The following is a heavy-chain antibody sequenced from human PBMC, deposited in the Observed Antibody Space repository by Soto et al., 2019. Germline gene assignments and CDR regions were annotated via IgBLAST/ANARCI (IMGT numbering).Heavy chain of an antibody. J-gene: IGHJ4*02. D-gene: IGHD6-19*01. CDR1: VCTFSSYS. CDR2: ISGSSSTI. V-gene: IGHV3-48*02. CDR3: ARETRLADYFDS. Sequence: LRXSCAASVCTFSSYSINWARQAPGKGLEWVSYISGSSSTIYYTDSVKGRFTISRDNAKNSLYLQMNSLRDEDTAVYYCARETRLADYFDSWGPGTLVTVSS.